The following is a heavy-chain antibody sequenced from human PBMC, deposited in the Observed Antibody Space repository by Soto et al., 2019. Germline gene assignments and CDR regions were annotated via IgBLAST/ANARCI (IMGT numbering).Heavy chain of an antibody. CDR3: ARALIGGSPNTLIDAFDI. CDR1: GFTFSSYA. J-gene: IGHJ3*02. Sequence: GGSLRLSCAASGFTFSSYAMHWVRQAPGKGLEWVAVISYDGSNKYYADSVKGRFTISRDNSKNTLYLQMNSLRAEDTAVYYCARALIGGSPNTLIDAFDIWGQGTMVTVSS. CDR2: ISYDGSNK. D-gene: IGHD3-10*01. V-gene: IGHV3-30*04.